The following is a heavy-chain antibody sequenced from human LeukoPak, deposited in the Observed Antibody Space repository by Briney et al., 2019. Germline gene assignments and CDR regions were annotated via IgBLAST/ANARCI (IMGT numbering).Heavy chain of an antibody. CDR2: ISAYNGNT. J-gene: IGHJ6*03. V-gene: IGHV1-18*01. D-gene: IGHD1-26*01. CDR3: ARVGATQDYYYYYMDV. CDR1: GYTFTNYG. Sequence: ASVKVSCKASGYTFTNYGITWVRQAPGQGLEWMGWISAYNGNTNYAQKLQGRVTMTTDTSTSTAYMELRSLRSDDTAVYYRARVGATQDYYYYYMDVWGKGTTVTVSS.